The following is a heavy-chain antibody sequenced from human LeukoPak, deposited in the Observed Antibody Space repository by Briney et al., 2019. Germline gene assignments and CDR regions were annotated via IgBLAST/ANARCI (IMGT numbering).Heavy chain of an antibody. J-gene: IGHJ4*02. D-gene: IGHD6-13*01. CDR1: GGTFSSYA. CDR3: ARSGRDGSSWPAGLGSDY. V-gene: IGHV1-69*04. CDR2: IIPILGIA. Sequence: SVKVSCKASGGTFSSYAISWVRQAPGQGLEWMGRIIPILGIANYAQKFQGRVTITADKSTSTAYMELRSLRSDDTAVYYCARSGRDGSSWPAGLGSDYWGQGTLVTVSS.